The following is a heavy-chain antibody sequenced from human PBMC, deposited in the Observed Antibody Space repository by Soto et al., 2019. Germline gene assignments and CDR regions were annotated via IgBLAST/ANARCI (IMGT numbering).Heavy chain of an antibody. CDR2: IYYSGYT. D-gene: IGHD4-17*01. CDR1: GDSFSSADYK. Sequence: QVQLQESGPGLVKPSQTLSLTCTVSGDSFSSADYKWSWIRQPPGKGLEWIGYIYYSGYTYNNPSLKSRLTMSVDTSKNQFFLKLSSVTAADTAVYCCARSSDYVAFDYWGQGTRVTVS. CDR3: ARSSDYVAFDY. V-gene: IGHV4-30-4*01. J-gene: IGHJ4*02.